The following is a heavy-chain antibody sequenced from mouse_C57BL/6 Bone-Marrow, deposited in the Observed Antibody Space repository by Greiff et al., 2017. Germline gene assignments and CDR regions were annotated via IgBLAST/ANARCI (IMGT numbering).Heavy chain of an antibody. V-gene: IGHV1-50*01. D-gene: IGHD2-12*01. CDR3: ARDDR. Sequence: QVQLQQSGAELVKPGASVKLSCKASGYTFTSYWMQWVKQRPGQGLEWIGEIDPSDSYTNYNQKFKGKATLTVDTSSSTAYMQLSSLTSEDSAVYYCARDDRWGQVTTLTVSS. J-gene: IGHJ2*01. CDR1: GYTFTSYW. CDR2: IDPSDSYT.